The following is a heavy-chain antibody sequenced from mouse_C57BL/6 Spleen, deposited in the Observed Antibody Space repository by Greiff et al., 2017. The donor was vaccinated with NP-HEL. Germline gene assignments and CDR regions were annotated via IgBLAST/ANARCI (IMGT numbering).Heavy chain of an antibody. CDR3: ARLGFITTVVADY. CDR1: GFTFSDYG. D-gene: IGHD1-1*01. V-gene: IGHV5-17*01. Sequence: EVKLMESGGGLVKPGGSLKLSCAASGFTFSDYGMHWVRQAPEKGLEWVAYISSGSSTIYYADTVKGRFTISRDNAKNTLFLQMTSLRSEDTAMYYCARLGFITTVVADYWGQGTTLTVSS. CDR2: ISSGSSTI. J-gene: IGHJ2*01.